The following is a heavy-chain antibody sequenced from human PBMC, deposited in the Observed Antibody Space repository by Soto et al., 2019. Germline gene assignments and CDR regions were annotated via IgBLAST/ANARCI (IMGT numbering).Heavy chain of an antibody. J-gene: IGHJ4*02. D-gene: IGHD3-16*01. CDR1: GFTFSTYW. Sequence: EVQLVESGGGLVQTGGSLRLSCAASGFTFSTYWMTWVRRPPGKGLEWVANLDQDGSERYYVDSVRGRFTISRDNAKNSLYLQMNSLRAEDTAVYYCVCGGNFFVYWGQGTLDTVSP. CDR2: LDQDGSER. V-gene: IGHV3-7*01. CDR3: VCGGNFFVY.